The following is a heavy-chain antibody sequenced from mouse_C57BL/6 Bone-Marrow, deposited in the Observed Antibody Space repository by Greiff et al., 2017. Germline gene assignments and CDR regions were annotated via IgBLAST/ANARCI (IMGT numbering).Heavy chain of an antibody. J-gene: IGHJ3*01. V-gene: IGHV1-59*01. CDR2: IDPSDSYT. D-gene: IGHD2-5*01. CDR1: GYTFTSYW. Sequence: VQLQQPGAELVRPGTSVKLSCKASGYTFTSYWMPWVKQRPGQGLEWIGVIDPSDSYTNYNQKFKGKATLTVDTSSSTAYMQLSSLTSEDSAVLYCTADSNFAYWGKGTLVTGSA. CDR3: TADSNFAY.